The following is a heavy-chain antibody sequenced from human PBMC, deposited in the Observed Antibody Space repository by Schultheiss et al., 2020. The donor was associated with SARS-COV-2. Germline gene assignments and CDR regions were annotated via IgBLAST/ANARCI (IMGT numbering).Heavy chain of an antibody. V-gene: IGHV3-53*01. J-gene: IGHJ4*02. CDR1: GVTFSSYA. CDR3: ARTGGYDFWSGPLVD. Sequence: GGSLRLSCAVSGVTFSSYAMSWVRQAPGKGLEWVSVIYSGGSTYYADSVKGRFTVSRDNSKNTLYLQMNSLRAEDTAVYYCARTGGYDFWSGPLVDWGQGTLVTVSS. D-gene: IGHD3-3*01. CDR2: IYSGGST.